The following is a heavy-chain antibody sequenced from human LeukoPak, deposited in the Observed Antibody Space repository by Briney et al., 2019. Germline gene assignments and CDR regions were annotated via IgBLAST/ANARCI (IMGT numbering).Heavy chain of an antibody. J-gene: IGHJ6*03. CDR3: ARAPRYSGYDYYYYYYMDV. Sequence: SETLSLTCTVSGGSIISSSYYWGWIRQPPGKGLEWIGEINHSGSTNYNPSLKSRVTISVDTSKNQFSLKLSSVTAADTAVYYCARAPRYSGYDYYYYYYMDVWGKGTTVTVSS. CDR1: GGSIISSSYY. D-gene: IGHD5-12*01. CDR2: INHSGST. V-gene: IGHV4-39*07.